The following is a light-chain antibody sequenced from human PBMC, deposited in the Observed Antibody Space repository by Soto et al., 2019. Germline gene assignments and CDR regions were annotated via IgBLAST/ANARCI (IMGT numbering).Light chain of an antibody. J-gene: IGLJ2*01. V-gene: IGLV2-8*01. CDR3: SSYTGSNDVV. CDR1: SSDVGGYNY. Sequence: QSALTQPASVSGSPGQSITISCTGTSSDVGGYNYVSWFQHHPGKAPKLIIYEVNKWPSGVPDRFSGSKSGTTASLTVSGLQAEDEADYYCSSYTGSNDVVFGGGTKLTVL. CDR2: EVN.